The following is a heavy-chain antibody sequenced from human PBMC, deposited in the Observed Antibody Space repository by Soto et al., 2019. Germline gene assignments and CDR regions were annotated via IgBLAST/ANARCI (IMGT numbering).Heavy chain of an antibody. D-gene: IGHD3-16*01. CDR3: ARVPFVLFGGREIFRSVNWFDL. Sequence: ASVKVSCKASGYSFTNNDVSWVRQAPGQGLEWMGWMNPCSGDTDYAQKLQGRVTMTTDTSTTTAYMELRSLRSDDTAVSYCARVPFVLFGGREIFRSVNWFDLWGQGTLVTVSS. CDR1: GYSFTNND. J-gene: IGHJ5*02. CDR2: MNPCSGDT. V-gene: IGHV1-18*01.